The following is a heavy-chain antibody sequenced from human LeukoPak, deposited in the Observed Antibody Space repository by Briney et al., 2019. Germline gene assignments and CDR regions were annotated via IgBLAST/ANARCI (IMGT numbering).Heavy chain of an antibody. Sequence: PGRSLRLSCAASGFTFSSYGMHWVRQAPGKGLEWVAVIWYDGSNKYYADSVKGRFTISRDNSKNTLYLQMNSLRAEDTAVYYCAKGYSGYSGSYYYYYMDVWGKGTTVTVSS. V-gene: IGHV3-33*06. CDR2: IWYDGSNK. D-gene: IGHD1-26*01. CDR3: AKGYSGYSGSYYYYYMDV. J-gene: IGHJ6*03. CDR1: GFTFSSYG.